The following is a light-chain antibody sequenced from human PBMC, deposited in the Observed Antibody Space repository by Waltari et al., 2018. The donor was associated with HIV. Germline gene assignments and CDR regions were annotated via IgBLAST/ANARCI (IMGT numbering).Light chain of an antibody. V-gene: IGLV1-47*01. CDR2: RNN. CDR3: AAWDDSLSGKWV. Sequence: QSLLTPPPSASGTPGQRVTISCSGSSSNHGSNFVYWYRQLPATAPQLLHYRNNQRPSGVPDRFSGSKSGTSASLAISGLRSEDEADFYCAAWDDSLSGKWVFGGGTKLTVL. J-gene: IGLJ3*02. CDR1: SSNHGSNF.